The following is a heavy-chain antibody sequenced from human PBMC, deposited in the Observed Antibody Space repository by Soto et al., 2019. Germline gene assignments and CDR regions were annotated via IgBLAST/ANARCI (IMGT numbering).Heavy chain of an antibody. V-gene: IGHV3-49*04. CDR2: IRRRAYGEST. CDR1: GFSFGDYA. Sequence: GGSLRLSCSASGFSFGDYAITWVRQAPGKGLEWVGFIRRRAYGESTEYAASVKDRSTISRDDSKSIAYLQMHSLRIEDTAVYYCVRNRRDFWTGYSFFDQWGQGTQVTVPQ. J-gene: IGHJ4*02. D-gene: IGHD3-3*01. CDR3: VRNRRDFWTGYSFFDQ.